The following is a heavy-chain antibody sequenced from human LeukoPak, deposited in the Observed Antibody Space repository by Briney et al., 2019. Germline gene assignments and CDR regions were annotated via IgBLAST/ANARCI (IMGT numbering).Heavy chain of an antibody. CDR1: GGSISSGGYS. CDR3: ASSFHVGDYPY. Sequence: SETLSLTCAVSGGSISSGGYSWSWIRQPPGKGLEWIGYIYYSGSTYYNPSLKSRVTISVDTSKNQFSLKLSSVTAADTAVYYCASSFHVGDYPYWGQGTLVTVSS. V-gene: IGHV4-30-4*07. CDR2: IYYSGST. J-gene: IGHJ4*02. D-gene: IGHD4-17*01.